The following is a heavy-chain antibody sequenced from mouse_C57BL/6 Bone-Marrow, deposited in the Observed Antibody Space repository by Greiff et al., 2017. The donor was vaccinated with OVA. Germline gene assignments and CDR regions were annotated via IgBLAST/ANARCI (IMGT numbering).Heavy chain of an antibody. CDR2: ISSGGDYI. CDR3: TREGDSLWFAY. Sequence: EVKVEESGEGLVKPGGSLKLSCAASGFTFSSYAMSWVRQTPEKRLEWVAYISSGGDYIYYADTVKGRFPISRDNARNTLYLQMSSLKSEDTAMYYCTREGDSLWFAYWGQGTLVTVSA. V-gene: IGHV5-9-1*02. CDR1: GFTFSSYA. J-gene: IGHJ3*01. D-gene: IGHD3-2*01.